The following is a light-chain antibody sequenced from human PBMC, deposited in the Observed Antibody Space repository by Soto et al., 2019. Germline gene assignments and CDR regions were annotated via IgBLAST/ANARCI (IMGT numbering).Light chain of an antibody. Sequence: DIQMTQSPSSLSASVGDRVTITCRASQSISNYLSWYQQKPGKAPKLLIHAASRLQSEVPSRFSGGGSGTEFTLTINSLQPEDFASYYCQQSYTAPHFGQGTKLEI. J-gene: IGKJ2*01. CDR1: QSISNY. CDR3: QQSYTAPH. V-gene: IGKV1-39*01. CDR2: AAS.